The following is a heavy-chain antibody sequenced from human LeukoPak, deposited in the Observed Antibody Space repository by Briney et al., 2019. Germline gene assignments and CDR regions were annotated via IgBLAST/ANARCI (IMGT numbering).Heavy chain of an antibody. CDR3: ARGPWTTVTSFDY. Sequence: SETLSLTCTVSGGSISSYYWSWIRQLPGKGLEWIGYIYYSGSTNYNPSLKSRVTISVDTSKNQFSLKLSSVTAADTAVYYCARGPWTTVTSFDYWGQGTLVTVSS. V-gene: IGHV4-59*01. CDR2: IYYSGST. J-gene: IGHJ4*02. CDR1: GGSISSYY. D-gene: IGHD4-17*01.